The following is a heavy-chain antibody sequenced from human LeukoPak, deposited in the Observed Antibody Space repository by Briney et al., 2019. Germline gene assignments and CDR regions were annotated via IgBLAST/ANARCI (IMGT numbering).Heavy chain of an antibody. V-gene: IGHV5-51*01. CDR3: ARLEYITSPPDF. Sequence: GESLKISCKASGYGFTNYWIAWVRQMPGKGLEWMGIIYPGDSDTRYSPSFQGQVTISADKSITTASLHWSSLKASDTAMYYCARLEYITSPPDFWGQGTLVTVSS. CDR2: IYPGDSDT. J-gene: IGHJ4*02. D-gene: IGHD2/OR15-2a*01. CDR1: GYGFTNYW.